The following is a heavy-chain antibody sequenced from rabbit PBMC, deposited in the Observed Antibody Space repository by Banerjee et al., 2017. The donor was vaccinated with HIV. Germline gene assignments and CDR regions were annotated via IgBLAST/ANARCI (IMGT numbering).Heavy chain of an antibody. CDR1: GIDFSSYYY. CDR2: IYAGSSGST. D-gene: IGHD2-1*01. V-gene: IGHV1S45*01. J-gene: IGHJ4*01. CDR3: VTYTGNDYGIRL. Sequence: QQQLEASGGGLVKPGGTLTLTCKASGIDFSSYYYMCWVRQAPGKGLELIACIYAGSSGSTYCANWAKGRFTISKTSSATVALQMTSLPEADTAAYFCVTYTGNDYGIRLWGPGTLVTVS.